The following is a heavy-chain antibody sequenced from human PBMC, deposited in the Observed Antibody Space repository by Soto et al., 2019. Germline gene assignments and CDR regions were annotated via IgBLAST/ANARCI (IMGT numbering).Heavy chain of an antibody. J-gene: IGHJ4*02. Sequence: QLQLQESGSGLVKPSQTLSLTCAVSGGSICSGSYYWSWIRQPPGKSLEWIGYIYHSGSTCYNPSLKRRATISVDRSNNQSSLKLSSVTAADTAEYYCARGPNNMATAMVYYFDYWGQGTLVTVSS. V-gene: IGHV4-30-2*01. CDR3: ARGPNNMATAMVYYFDY. CDR2: IYHSGST. D-gene: IGHD5-18*01. CDR1: GGSICSGSYY.